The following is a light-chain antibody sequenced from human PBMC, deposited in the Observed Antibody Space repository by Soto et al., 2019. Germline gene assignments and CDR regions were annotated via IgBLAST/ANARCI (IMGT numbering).Light chain of an antibody. J-gene: IGLJ1*01. CDR2: EVN. Sequence: QSALTQPPSASGSPGQSVTISCTGTSSDVGGYKYVSWYQQHPDKAPKLMIFEVNKRPSVVPDRFSGSKSGNTASLTVSGLQAEDEADYYCSSYAGINNLGVFGPGTQVTVL. V-gene: IGLV2-8*01. CDR1: SSDVGGYKY. CDR3: SSYAGINNLGV.